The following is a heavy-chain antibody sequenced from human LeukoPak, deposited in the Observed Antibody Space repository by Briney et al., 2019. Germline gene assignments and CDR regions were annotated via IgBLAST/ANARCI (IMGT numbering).Heavy chain of an antibody. CDR2: IYHSGST. CDR1: GGSISSYY. Sequence: PSETLSLTCTVSGGSISSYYWSWIRQPPGKGLEWIGYIYHSGSTDYNPSLKSRVTISVDTSKNQFSLKLSSVTAADTAVYYCARVFFGSGWQRYYFDYWGQGTLVTVSS. J-gene: IGHJ4*02. V-gene: IGHV4-59*01. D-gene: IGHD6-19*01. CDR3: ARVFFGSGWQRYYFDY.